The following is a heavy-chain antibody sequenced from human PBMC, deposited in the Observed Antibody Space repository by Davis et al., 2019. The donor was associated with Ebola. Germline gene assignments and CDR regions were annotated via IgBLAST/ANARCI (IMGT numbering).Heavy chain of an antibody. J-gene: IGHJ5*02. V-gene: IGHV4-34*01. CDR1: GGSFSGYY. CDR2: INHSGST. D-gene: IGHD3-22*01. CDR3: ARTGYYPRWFDP. Sequence: PSETLSLTCAVYGGSFSGYYWSWIRQPPGKGLEWIGEINHSGSTNYNPSLKSRVTISVDTSKNQFSLKLSSVTAADTAVYYCARTGYYPRWFDPWGQGTLVTVSS.